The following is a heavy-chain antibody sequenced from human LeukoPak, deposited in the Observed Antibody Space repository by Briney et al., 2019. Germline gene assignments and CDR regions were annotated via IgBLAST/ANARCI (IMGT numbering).Heavy chain of an antibody. Sequence: SETLSLTCTVSGGSISSSSDYWGWLRQPPGKGLEWIGSIYYSGSTYYNPSLKSRLTISVDTSKNQFSLKLSSVTAADTAVYYCARCRQTGSWSTGMDVWGQGTTVTVSS. D-gene: IGHD6-13*01. CDR2: IYYSGST. CDR3: ARCRQTGSWSTGMDV. V-gene: IGHV4-39*07. CDR1: GGSISSSSDY. J-gene: IGHJ6*02.